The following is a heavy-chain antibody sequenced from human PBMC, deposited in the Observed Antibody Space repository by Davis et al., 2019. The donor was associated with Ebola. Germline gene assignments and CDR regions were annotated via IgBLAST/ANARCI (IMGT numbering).Heavy chain of an antibody. J-gene: IGHJ6*02. CDR2: IRSKANRYAT. D-gene: IGHD3-10*02. CDR3: TCSSDGMDV. V-gene: IGHV3-73*01. Sequence: GGSLRLSCAASGFTFSGSAMHWVRQASGKGLEWVGRIRSKANRYATAYAASVKGRFTISRDDSKNTAYLQMNSLKTEDTAVYYCTCSSDGMDVWGQGTTVTVSS. CDR1: GFTFSGSA.